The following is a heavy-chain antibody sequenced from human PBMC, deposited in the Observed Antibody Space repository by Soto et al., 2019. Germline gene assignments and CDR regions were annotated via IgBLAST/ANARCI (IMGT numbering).Heavy chain of an antibody. CDR3: ARTKCSRGSCYSWSLEY. CDR1: RGSITTGGYY. J-gene: IGHJ4*02. CDR2: RYYSEST. V-gene: IGHV4-31*03. Sequence: ALTCTVSRGSITTGGYYWSWIRQLPGKGLEWIGHRYYSESTYYNPSLKSRDSISLDTSKNQFSLKLSFVTAADTAMYYCARTKCSRGSCYSWSLEYWGQGTPVTVCS. D-gene: IGHD2-15*01.